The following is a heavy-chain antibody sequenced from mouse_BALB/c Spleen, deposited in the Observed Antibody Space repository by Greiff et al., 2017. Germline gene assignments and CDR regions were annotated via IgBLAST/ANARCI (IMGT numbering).Heavy chain of an antibody. CDR1: GFTFSSYG. J-gene: IGHJ3*01. V-gene: IGHV5-6-3*01. Sequence: EVQGVESGGGLVQPGGSLKLSCAASGFTFSSYGMSWVRQTPDKRLELVATINSNGGSTYYPDSVKGRFTISRDNAKNTLYLQMSSLKSEDTAMYYCARDRGIYYGNPGWFAYWGQGTLVTVSA. D-gene: IGHD2-1*01. CDR3: ARDRGIYYGNPGWFAY. CDR2: INSNGGST.